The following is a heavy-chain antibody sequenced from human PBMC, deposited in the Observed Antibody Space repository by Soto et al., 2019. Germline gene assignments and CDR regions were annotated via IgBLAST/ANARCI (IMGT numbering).Heavy chain of an antibody. Sequence: GASVKVSCKASGYTFTSSAMHWVRQAPGQRLEWMGWINAGNGNTKYSQEFQDRVTITRDTSASTAYMELSSLRSEDTAVYYCAVLYSGSYLFDYWGRGTLVTVSS. CDR3: AVLYSGSYLFDY. CDR1: GYTFTSSA. J-gene: IGHJ4*02. V-gene: IGHV1-3*01. D-gene: IGHD1-26*01. CDR2: INAGNGNT.